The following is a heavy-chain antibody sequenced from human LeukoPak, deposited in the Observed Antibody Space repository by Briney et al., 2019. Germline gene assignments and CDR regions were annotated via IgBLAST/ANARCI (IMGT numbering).Heavy chain of an antibody. CDR1: GGSINSGSYY. D-gene: IGHD3-16*02. CDR3: PFGSVWGSDRDD. V-gene: IGHV4-61*02. Sequence: ASETLSLTCTVSGGSINSGSYYWRWIRQPAGKGLEWLGRIYTSGSTNYNPSLTSRDTISEDTSNNQSSLNQRSGPADDTAVYYWPFGSVWGSDRDDWGEGTLVTVSS. J-gene: IGHJ4*02. CDR2: IYTSGST.